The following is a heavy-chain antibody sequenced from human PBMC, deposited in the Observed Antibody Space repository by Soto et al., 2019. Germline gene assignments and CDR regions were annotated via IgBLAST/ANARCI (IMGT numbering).Heavy chain of an antibody. CDR3: TTVLGCSSTSCYPLINKYYFDY. J-gene: IGHJ4*02. CDR2: IKSKTDGGTA. CDR1: GFTFSNAW. V-gene: IGHV3-15*01. Sequence: GGSLRLSCAASGFTFSNAWMSWVRQAPGKGLEWVGRIKSKTDGGTADYAAPVKGRFTISRDDSKNTLYLQMNSLKTEDTAVYYCTTVLGCSSTSCYPLINKYYFDYWGQGTLVTVSS. D-gene: IGHD2-2*01.